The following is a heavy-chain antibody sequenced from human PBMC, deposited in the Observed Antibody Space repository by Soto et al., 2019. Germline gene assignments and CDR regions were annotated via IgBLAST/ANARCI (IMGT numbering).Heavy chain of an antibody. CDR2: INPNGGGT. CDR1: GYTFSDYY. V-gene: IGHV1-2*02. Sequence: QVQLVQSGAEVKKPGASVTVSCKASGYTFSDYYLHWVRQAPGHGPEWMGWINPNGGGTKYGQKFRGRVTMTRDTSVRTAFMELNSLKSGDTAVYYCARESGGATATLDYYYFYMDVWGKGTTVTVSS. J-gene: IGHJ6*03. D-gene: IGHD5-12*01. CDR3: ARESGGATATLDYYYFYMDV.